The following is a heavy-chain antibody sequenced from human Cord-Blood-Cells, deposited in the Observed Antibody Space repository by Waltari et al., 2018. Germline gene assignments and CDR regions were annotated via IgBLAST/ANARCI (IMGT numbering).Heavy chain of an antibody. Sequence: EVQLVESGGGLVQPGRSLRLSCTASGFTFGDYAMSWFRPAPGKGLEGVGFIRSKAYGGTTEYAASVKGRFTISRYDSKSIAYLQMNSRKTEDPAVYYCTREPQPLSPYYYYGMDVWGQGTTVTVSS. CDR1: GFTFGDYA. J-gene: IGHJ6*02. CDR2: IRSKAYGGTT. D-gene: IGHD2-2*01. V-gene: IGHV3-49*03. CDR3: TREPQPLSPYYYYGMDV.